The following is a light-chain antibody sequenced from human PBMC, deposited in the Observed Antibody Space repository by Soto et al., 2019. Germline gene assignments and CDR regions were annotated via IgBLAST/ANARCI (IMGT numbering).Light chain of an antibody. CDR2: EVS. J-gene: IGLJ3*02. CDR1: SSDVGNYNL. Sequence: QSALTQPASVSGSPGQSITISCTGTSSDVGNYNLVSWYQHHPGKAPKLLIYEVSKWPSGASNRFSGSKSGNTASLTISGLQAEDEADYYCCSYANSDTLVFGGGTKLTVL. V-gene: IGLV2-23*02. CDR3: CSYANSDTLV.